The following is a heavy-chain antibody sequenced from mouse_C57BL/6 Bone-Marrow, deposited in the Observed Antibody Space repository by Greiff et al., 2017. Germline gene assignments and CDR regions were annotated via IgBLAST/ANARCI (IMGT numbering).Heavy chain of an antibody. CDR3: ARGGNYGGYYFDY. Sequence: VQLQESGAELVKPGASVKMSCKASGYTFTTYPIEWMKQNHGKSLEWIGNFHPYNDDTKYNEKFKGKATLTVEKSSSTVYLELSRLTSDDSAVYYGARGGNYGGYYFDYWGQGTTVTVSS. CDR1: GYTFTTYP. V-gene: IGHV1-47*01. J-gene: IGHJ2*01. CDR2: FHPYNDDT. D-gene: IGHD2-1*01.